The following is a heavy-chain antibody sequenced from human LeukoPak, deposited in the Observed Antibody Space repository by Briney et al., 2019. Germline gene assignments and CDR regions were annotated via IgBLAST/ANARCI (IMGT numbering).Heavy chain of an antibody. CDR2: ISYDGSNK. CDR1: GFTFSSYA. Sequence: GGSLRLSCAASGFTFSSYAMHWVRQAPGKGPEWVAVISYDGSNKYYADSVKGRFTISRDNSKNTLYLQMNSLRAEDTAVYYCARVSAAAGTVDYWGQGTLVTVSS. V-gene: IGHV3-30-3*01. J-gene: IGHJ4*02. D-gene: IGHD6-13*01. CDR3: ARVSAAAGTVDY.